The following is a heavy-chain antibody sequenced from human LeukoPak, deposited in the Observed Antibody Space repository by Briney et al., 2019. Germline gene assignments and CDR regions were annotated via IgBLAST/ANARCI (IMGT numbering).Heavy chain of an antibody. Sequence: GESLQISCKGSGYSFTNYWIGWVRQMPGKGLEWMGIIYPGDSDTIYSPSFQGQVTVSADKSISTAYLQWNSLKASDTAMYYCARAYCGGDCPDHYYYYMDVWGKGTTVTVSS. D-gene: IGHD2-21*02. J-gene: IGHJ6*03. CDR2: IYPGDSDT. CDR3: ARAYCGGDCPDHYYYYMDV. V-gene: IGHV5-51*01. CDR1: GYSFTNYW.